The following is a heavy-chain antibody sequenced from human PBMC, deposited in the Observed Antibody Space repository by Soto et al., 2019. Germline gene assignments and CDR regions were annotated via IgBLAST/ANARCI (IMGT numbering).Heavy chain of an antibody. CDR1: GGTFSSYT. V-gene: IGHV1-69*02. CDR3: ASLTDILVVRAGFNI. D-gene: IGHD2-2*01. CDR2: IIPILGIA. J-gene: IGHJ3*02. Sequence: GPPVKVSCKASGGTFSSYTISWVRQAPGQGLEWMGRIIPILGIANYAQKFQGRVTITADKSTSTAYMELSSLRSEDTAVYYFASLTDILVVRAGFNIWGQGTMVTVSS.